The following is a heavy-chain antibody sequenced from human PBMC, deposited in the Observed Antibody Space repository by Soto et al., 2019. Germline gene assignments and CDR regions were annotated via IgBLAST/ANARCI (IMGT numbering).Heavy chain of an antibody. D-gene: IGHD3-22*01. CDR3: ASGLYYYDSSGFDGDY. J-gene: IGHJ4*02. CDR2: IWYDGSNK. CDR1: GFTFSSYG. Sequence: QVQLVESGGGVVQPGRSLRLSCAASGFTFSSYGMHWVRQAPGKGLEWVAVIWYDGSNKYYADSVKRRFPISRDNSKNTLYLQMNNLRAEDTAVYYCASGLYYYDSSGFDGDYWGQGTLVTVSS. V-gene: IGHV3-33*01.